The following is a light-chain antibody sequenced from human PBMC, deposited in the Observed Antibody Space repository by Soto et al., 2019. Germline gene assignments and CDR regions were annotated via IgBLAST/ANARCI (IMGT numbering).Light chain of an antibody. Sequence: QSVLTQPPSASGTPGQRVTISCSGSSSNIGSNTVNWYQQLPGTAPKLLIYGNRNRPSGVPDRFSGSKSGTSASLAITGLQAEDEADYYCQSYDSSLSGSVFGGGTKLTVL. CDR3: QSYDSSLSGSV. CDR1: SSNIGSNT. J-gene: IGLJ2*01. V-gene: IGLV1-40*01. CDR2: GNR.